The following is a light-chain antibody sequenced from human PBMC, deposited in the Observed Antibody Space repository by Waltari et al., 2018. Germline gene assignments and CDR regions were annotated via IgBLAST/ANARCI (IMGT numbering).Light chain of an antibody. CDR2: AAT. V-gene: IGKV1-17*01. Sequence: DIQMTQSPSSLSASVGDTVTITCRASQGIGNYLNWFQQKPGKAPKLLIYAATTLQSGVPSRFIGSGSGTEFTLTINSLQPEYFATYYCLQHNSYPLTFGGGTKVEIK. J-gene: IGKJ4*01. CDR1: QGIGNY. CDR3: LQHNSYPLT.